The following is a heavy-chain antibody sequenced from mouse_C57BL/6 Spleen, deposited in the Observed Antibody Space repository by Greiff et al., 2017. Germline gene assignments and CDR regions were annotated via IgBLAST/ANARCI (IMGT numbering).Heavy chain of an antibody. J-gene: IGHJ4*01. Sequence: QVQLKQPGAELVRPGSSVKLSCKASGYTFTSYWMHWVKQRPIQGLEWIGNIDPSDSETHYNQKFKDKATLTVDKSSSTAYMQLSSLTSEDSAVYYCARSGYDYDHYAMDYWGQGTSVTVSS. CDR3: ARSGYDYDHYAMDY. CDR2: IDPSDSET. D-gene: IGHD2-4*01. CDR1: GYTFTSYW. V-gene: IGHV1-52*01.